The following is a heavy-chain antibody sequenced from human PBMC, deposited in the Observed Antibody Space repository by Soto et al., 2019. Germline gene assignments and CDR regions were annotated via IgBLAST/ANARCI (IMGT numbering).Heavy chain of an antibody. Sequence: QVQLVESGGGVVQPGRSLRLSCAASGFTFSSYGMHWVRQAPGKGLEWVAVIWYDGSNKYYADSVKGRFTISRDNSKNTLYLQMNSLRAEDTAVYYCARDQEPYPFDYSGQGTLVTVSS. CDR1: GFTFSSYG. CDR2: IWYDGSNK. V-gene: IGHV3-33*01. D-gene: IGHD1-26*01. CDR3: ARDQEPYPFDY. J-gene: IGHJ4*02.